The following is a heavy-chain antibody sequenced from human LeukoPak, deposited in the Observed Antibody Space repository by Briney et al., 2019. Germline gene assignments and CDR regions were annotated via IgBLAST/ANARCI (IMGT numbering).Heavy chain of an antibody. D-gene: IGHD6-13*01. CDR1: GFTFSSYW. V-gene: IGHV3-7*03. J-gene: IGHJ4*02. Sequence: GGSLRLSCAASGFTFSSYWMSWVRQAPGKGLEWVANIKRDGSEKYYVDSVKGRFTISRDNAKNSLYLQMNSLRAEDTAVYYCARGSFRPGIAAAGEFDYWGQGTLVTVSS. CDR2: IKRDGSEK. CDR3: ARGSFRPGIAAAGEFDY.